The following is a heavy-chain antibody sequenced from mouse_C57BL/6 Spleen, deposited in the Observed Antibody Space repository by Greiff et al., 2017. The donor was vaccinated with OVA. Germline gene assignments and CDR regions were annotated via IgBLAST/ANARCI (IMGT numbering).Heavy chain of an antibody. D-gene: IGHD2-4*01. J-gene: IGHJ4*01. CDR2: IYPGDGDT. V-gene: IGHV1-82*01. CDR1: GYAFSSSW. Sequence: QVQLQQSGPELVKPGASVKISCKASGYAFSSSWMNWVKQRPGKGLEWIGRIYPGDGDTNYNGKFKGKATLTADKSSSTAYMQLSSLTSEDSAVYFCGPTMITTWAMDYWGQGTSVTVSS. CDR3: GPTMITTWAMDY.